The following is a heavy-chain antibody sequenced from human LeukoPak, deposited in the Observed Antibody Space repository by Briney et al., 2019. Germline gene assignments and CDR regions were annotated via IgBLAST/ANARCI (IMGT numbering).Heavy chain of an antibody. CDR2: INHSGST. J-gene: IGHJ4*02. V-gene: IGHV4-39*07. D-gene: IGHD1-26*01. CDR1: GGSISSRNYY. Sequence: SETLSLTCTVSGGSISSRNYYWGWIRQPPGKGLEWIGEINHSGSTNYNPSLKSRVTISVDTSKNQFSLKLSSVTAADTAVYYCARWEGGSYYDFDYWGQGTLVTVSS. CDR3: ARWEGGSYYDFDY.